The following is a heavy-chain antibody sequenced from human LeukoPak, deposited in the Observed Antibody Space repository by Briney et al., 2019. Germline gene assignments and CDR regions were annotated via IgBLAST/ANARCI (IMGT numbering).Heavy chain of an antibody. CDR3: ASLTHYNSRSFAFDI. Sequence: GGSLRLSCAASGFIFSRYWMYWVRQAPGKELVWVSHINGDETSTNYADFVKGRFTISRDNAKNTLYLQMNSLRAEDTALYYCASLTHYNSRSFAFDIWGHGTMVTVSS. CDR1: GFIFSRYW. D-gene: IGHD3-22*01. J-gene: IGHJ3*02. CDR2: INGDETST. V-gene: IGHV3-74*01.